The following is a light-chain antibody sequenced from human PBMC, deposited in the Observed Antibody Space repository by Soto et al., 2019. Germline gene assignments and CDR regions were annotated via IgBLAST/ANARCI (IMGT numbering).Light chain of an antibody. CDR1: QSVSSN. V-gene: IGKV3-15*01. J-gene: IGKJ2*01. CDR3: QQYNNCPPNT. Sequence: EIVMTQSPATLSVSPGERATLSCRASQSVSSNLAWYQQKPGQAPRLLIYDASTRATGIPARFSGSGSGTEFTLTISSMQSEDFAIYYCQQYNNCPPNTFGQGTKLEIK. CDR2: DAS.